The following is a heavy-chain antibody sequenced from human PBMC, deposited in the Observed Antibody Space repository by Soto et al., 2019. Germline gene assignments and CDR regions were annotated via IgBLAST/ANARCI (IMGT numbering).Heavy chain of an antibody. D-gene: IGHD6-19*01. CDR2: IYYSGST. Sequence: PSETLSLTCTVSGGSISTSGYFWGWIRQPPGKGLEWIGTIYYSGSTYYNPSLKSRVTISVDRSKNQFSLKLSSVTAADTAVYYCARAGGLGAVAVDYWGQGTLVTVSS. J-gene: IGHJ4*02. V-gene: IGHV4-39*07. CDR1: GGSISTSGYF. CDR3: ARAGGLGAVAVDY.